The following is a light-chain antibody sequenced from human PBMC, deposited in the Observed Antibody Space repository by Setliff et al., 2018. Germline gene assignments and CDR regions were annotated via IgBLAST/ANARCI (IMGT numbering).Light chain of an antibody. V-gene: IGLV2-8*01. Sequence: QSALTQPPSASGSPGQSVTISCAGTSIDLSGYTYVSWYQQHPDKAPQVIIYDVTKRPSGVPARFSGSKSGNTASLTVSGLQAEDEADYYCTAYAGSNNFVFGTGTKVTVL. J-gene: IGLJ1*01. CDR2: DVT. CDR1: SIDLSGYTY. CDR3: TAYAGSNNFV.